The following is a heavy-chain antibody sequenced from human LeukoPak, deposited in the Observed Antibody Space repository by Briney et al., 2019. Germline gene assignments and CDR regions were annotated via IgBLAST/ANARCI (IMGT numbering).Heavy chain of an antibody. Sequence: ASVKVSCKASGYTFNTYGISWVRQAPGQGLEWMGWISAYNGNTNYAQKFQDRVTMTTDTSTNTAYMELRSLRSDDTAVYYCARDRISGWFVYWGQGTLVTVSS. V-gene: IGHV1-18*01. CDR3: ARDRISGWFVY. J-gene: IGHJ4*02. D-gene: IGHD6-19*01. CDR1: GYTFNTYG. CDR2: ISAYNGNT.